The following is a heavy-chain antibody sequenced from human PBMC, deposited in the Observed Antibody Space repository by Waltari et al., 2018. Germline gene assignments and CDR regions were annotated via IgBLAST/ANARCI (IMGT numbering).Heavy chain of an antibody. V-gene: IGHV4-39*01. CDR1: GGSISSSSYY. Sequence: QLQLQESGQGLVKPSETLSLTCTVSGGSISSSSYYWGWIRQPPGKGLEWIGSIYYSGSTYYNPSLKSRVTISVDTSKNQFSLKLSSVTAADTAVYYCARGIAARPYDPWGQGTLVTVSS. D-gene: IGHD6-6*01. CDR2: IYYSGST. CDR3: ARGIAARPYDP. J-gene: IGHJ5*02.